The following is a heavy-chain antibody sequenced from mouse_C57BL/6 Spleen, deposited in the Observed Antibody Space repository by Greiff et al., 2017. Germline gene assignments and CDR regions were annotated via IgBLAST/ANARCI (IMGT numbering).Heavy chain of an antibody. CDR3: ARDAYDGYPLFDY. J-gene: IGHJ2*01. CDR1: GYAFTNYL. V-gene: IGHV1-54*01. D-gene: IGHD2-3*01. CDR2: INPGSGGT. Sequence: VQLQESGAELVRPGTSVKVSCKASGYAFTNYLIEWVKQRPGQGLEWIGVINPGSGGTNYNEKFKGKATLTADKSSSTAYMQLSSLTSEDSAVYFCARDAYDGYPLFDYWGQGTTLTVSS.